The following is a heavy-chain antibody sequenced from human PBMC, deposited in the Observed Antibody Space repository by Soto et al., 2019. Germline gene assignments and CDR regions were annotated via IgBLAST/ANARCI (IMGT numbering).Heavy chain of an antibody. Sequence: QLQLQESGPGLVKPSETLSLTCTVSGGSISSSSYYWGWIRQPPGKGLEWIGSIYYSGSTYYNPSLKSRVTISVDTSKNQFSLKLSSATAADTAVYYCARHPILYSGSFRNSAYGMDVWGQGTTVTVSS. CDR2: IYYSGST. D-gene: IGHD1-26*01. J-gene: IGHJ6*02. CDR1: GGSISSSSYY. V-gene: IGHV4-39*01. CDR3: ARHPILYSGSFRNSAYGMDV.